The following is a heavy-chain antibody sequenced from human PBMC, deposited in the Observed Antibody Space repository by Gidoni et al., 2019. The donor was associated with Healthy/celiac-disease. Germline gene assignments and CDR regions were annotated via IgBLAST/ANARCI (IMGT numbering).Heavy chain of an antibody. CDR3: AREAFGNYGMDV. CDR2: IKQDGSEK. Sequence: EVQLVESGGGLVQPGGSLRLSCAASGFTFSSCWMSGVRQAPGRGLEWVANIKQDGSEKYYVDSVKGRFTISRDNAKNSLYLQMNSLRAEDTAVYYCAREAFGNYGMDVWGQGTTVTVSS. V-gene: IGHV3-7*01. CDR1: GFTFSSCW. J-gene: IGHJ6*02. D-gene: IGHD3-10*01.